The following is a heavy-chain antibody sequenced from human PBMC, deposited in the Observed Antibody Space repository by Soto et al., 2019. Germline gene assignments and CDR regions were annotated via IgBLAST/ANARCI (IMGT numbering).Heavy chain of an antibody. Sequence: EVQLLESGGGLVQPGGSLRLSCAASGVTFSSKPMSWVRQAPGKGLEWVSAISGSGVTRDYADSVKGRFTISRDNSKDTLYLQMNSLRAEDTALYFCAKGYSSSSTYYYYALDVWGHGTTVIVS. CDR2: ISGSGVTR. D-gene: IGHD6-6*01. J-gene: IGHJ6*02. CDR1: GVTFSSKP. V-gene: IGHV3-23*01. CDR3: AKGYSSSSTYYYYALDV.